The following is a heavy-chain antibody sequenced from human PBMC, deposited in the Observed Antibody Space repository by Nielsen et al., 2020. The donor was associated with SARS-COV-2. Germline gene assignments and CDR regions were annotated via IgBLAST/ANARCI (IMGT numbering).Heavy chain of an antibody. D-gene: IGHD4-17*01. J-gene: IGHJ5*02. V-gene: IGHV3-74*01. CDR1: GFTFSSYW. Sequence: GGSLRLSCAASGFTFSSYWMHWIRQAPGKGLVWVSRINSDGSTSYADSVKGRFTISRDNAKNTLYLQMNSLRAEDTAVYYCARDPPGDYVSWGQGTLVTVSS. CDR2: INSDGST. CDR3: ARDPPGDYVS.